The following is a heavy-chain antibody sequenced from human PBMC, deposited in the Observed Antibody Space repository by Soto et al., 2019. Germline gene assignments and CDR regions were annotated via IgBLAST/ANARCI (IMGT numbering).Heavy chain of an antibody. CDR1: GDTFNFYS. Sequence: QVQLVQSGAEVKSAGSSVKVSCKASGDTFNFYSINWVRQAPGLGLEWVGRVNPILSMSNYAQRLQGRVTMTADKSTGTAYMEPRSLRSEDTAIYYCASNYGSGYRAFDSWGQGALVTVSS. CDR2: VNPILSMS. D-gene: IGHD3-10*01. V-gene: IGHV1-69*02. CDR3: ASNYGSGYRAFDS. J-gene: IGHJ4*02.